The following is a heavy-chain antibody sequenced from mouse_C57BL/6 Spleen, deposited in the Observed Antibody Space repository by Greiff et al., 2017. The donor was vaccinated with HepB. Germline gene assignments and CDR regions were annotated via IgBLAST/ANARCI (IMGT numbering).Heavy chain of an antibody. D-gene: IGHD2-3*01. V-gene: IGHV1-52*01. CDR1: GYTFTSYW. CDR2: IDPSDSET. CDR3: ARSEDGYYGFDY. Sequence: QVQLQQPGAELVRPGSSVKLSCKASGYTFTSYWMHWVKQRPIQGLEWIGNIDPSDSETHYNQKFKDKATLTVDKSSSTAYMQLSSLTSEDSAVYYCARSEDGYYGFDYWGQGTTLTVSS. J-gene: IGHJ2*01.